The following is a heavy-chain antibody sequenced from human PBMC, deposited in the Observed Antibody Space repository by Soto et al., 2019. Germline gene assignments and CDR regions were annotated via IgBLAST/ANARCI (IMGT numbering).Heavy chain of an antibody. CDR3: ATVGTILGVVSPFDY. CDR2: IYYIGIT. J-gene: IGHJ4*02. D-gene: IGHD3-3*01. Sequence: TLSLTCTVSGASISNYYWGWIRQPPGKGLEYIGYIYYIGITNYNPSLKSRVTISADTSKNQFSLKMTSVTAADTAVYYCATVGTILGVVSPFDYWGQGTLVTVSS. V-gene: IGHV4-59*01. CDR1: GASISNYY.